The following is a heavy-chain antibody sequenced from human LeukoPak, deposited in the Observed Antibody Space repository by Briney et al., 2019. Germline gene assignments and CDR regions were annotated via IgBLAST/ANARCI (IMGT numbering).Heavy chain of an antibody. CDR2: ISDTGRT. Sequence: SETLSLTCTVSGGSIIDYHWSWIRQPPGKGLEWIGCISDTGRTKYSPSLKSRVTMSVDTSKNRFSLKLSSVTAADTAVYYCARSTYYYDSYFDYWGQGTLATVSS. D-gene: IGHD3-22*01. J-gene: IGHJ4*02. CDR1: GGSIIDYH. V-gene: IGHV4-59*01. CDR3: ARSTYYYDSYFDY.